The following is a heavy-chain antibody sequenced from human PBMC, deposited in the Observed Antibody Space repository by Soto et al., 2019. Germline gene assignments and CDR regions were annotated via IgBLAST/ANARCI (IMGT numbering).Heavy chain of an antibody. D-gene: IGHD3-22*01. Sequence: SETLSLTCTVSGGSISSYYWSWIRQPPGKGLQWIGQINHSGSTNYNPSLKSRVTISVDTSKNQFSLKLSSVTAADTAVYYCASHSYRDYYDSSGYSYKAPRHYYFDYWGQGTLVTVSS. CDR3: ASHSYRDYYDSSGYSYKAPRHYYFDY. CDR2: INHSGST. V-gene: IGHV4-59*08. J-gene: IGHJ4*02. CDR1: GGSISSYY.